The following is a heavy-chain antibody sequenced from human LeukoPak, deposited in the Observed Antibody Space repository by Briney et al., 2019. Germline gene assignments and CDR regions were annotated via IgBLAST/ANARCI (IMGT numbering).Heavy chain of an antibody. Sequence: GESLKISCKGSGYSFTSYWIGWVRPMPGKGLEWMGIIYPGDSDTRYSPSFQGQVTISADKSISTAYLQWSSLKASDTAMYYCARLGRLWFGEPKGWFDPWGQGTLVTVSS. J-gene: IGHJ5*02. V-gene: IGHV5-51*01. CDR2: IYPGDSDT. CDR1: GYSFTSYW. D-gene: IGHD3-10*01. CDR3: ARLGRLWFGEPKGWFDP.